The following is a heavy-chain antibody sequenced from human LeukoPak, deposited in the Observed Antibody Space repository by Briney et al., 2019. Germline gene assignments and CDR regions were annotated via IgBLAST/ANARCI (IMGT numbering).Heavy chain of an antibody. CDR1: GGTFSSYA. CDR2: IIPIFGTA. D-gene: IGHD4-23*01. Sequence: SVKFSCKASGGTFSSYAISWVRQAPGQGLEWMGGIIPIFGTANYAQKFQGRVTITADESTSTAYMELSSLRSEDTAVYYCARVRYAGFTDAFDIWGQGTMVTVSS. V-gene: IGHV1-69*13. J-gene: IGHJ3*02. CDR3: ARVRYAGFTDAFDI.